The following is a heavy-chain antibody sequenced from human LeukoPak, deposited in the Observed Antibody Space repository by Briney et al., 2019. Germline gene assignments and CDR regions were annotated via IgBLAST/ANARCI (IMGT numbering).Heavy chain of an antibody. D-gene: IGHD3-3*01. CDR2: ISGSGGST. CDR3: AKVDPVWSGYYTVDY. CDR1: GFTFSSYA. J-gene: IGHJ4*02. V-gene: IGHV3-23*01. Sequence: GGSLRLSCAASGFTFSSYAMSWVRQAPGKGLEWVPAISGSGGSTYYADSVKGRFTIPRDNSKNTLYLQMNSLRAEDTAVYYCAKVDPVWSGYYTVDYWGQGTLVTVSS.